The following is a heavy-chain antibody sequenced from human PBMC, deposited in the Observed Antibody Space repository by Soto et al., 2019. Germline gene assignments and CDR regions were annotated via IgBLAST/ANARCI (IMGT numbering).Heavy chain of an antibody. Sequence: ASVKVSCKVSGYTLTELSMHWVRQAPGKGLEWMGGFDPEDGETIYAQKFQGRVTMTEDTSTDTAYMELSSLRSEDTAVYYCAAPPHDFWSGTYYFDYGGQGTMVTVSS. J-gene: IGHJ4*02. V-gene: IGHV1-24*01. D-gene: IGHD3-3*01. CDR1: GYTLTELS. CDR2: FDPEDGET. CDR3: AAPPHDFWSGTYYFDY.